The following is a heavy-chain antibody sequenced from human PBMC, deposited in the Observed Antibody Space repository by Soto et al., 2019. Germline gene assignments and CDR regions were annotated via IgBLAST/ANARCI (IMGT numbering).Heavy chain of an antibody. CDR1: GVTFSSYA. Sequence: QVQLVQSGADVKKPGSSVKVSCKASGVTFSSYAISWVRQATGQGLEWMGGIIQISGTANYAQKLQGRITITADESTSTVYMELSSLRSEDTAVYFCARSQGSSTSLEIYYYYYYGMDVWGQGTTVTVSS. V-gene: IGHV1-69*01. CDR3: ARSQGSSTSLEIYYYYYYGMDV. D-gene: IGHD2-2*01. CDR2: IIQISGTA. J-gene: IGHJ6*02.